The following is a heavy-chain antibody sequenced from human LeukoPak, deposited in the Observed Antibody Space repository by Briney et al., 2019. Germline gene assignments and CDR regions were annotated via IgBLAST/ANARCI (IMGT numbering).Heavy chain of an antibody. J-gene: IGHJ4*02. V-gene: IGHV3-21*01. CDR3: ARDHNWAFDY. Sequence: KSGGSLRLSCAASGFTFSSYDMNWVRQAPGKGLEWVSSISSSTNYIYYADSMKGRFTISRDNAKSSLHLQMNSLRADDTAVYYCARDHNWAFDYWGQGTLVTVSS. CDR2: ISSSTNYI. CDR1: GFTFSSYD. D-gene: IGHD1-20*01.